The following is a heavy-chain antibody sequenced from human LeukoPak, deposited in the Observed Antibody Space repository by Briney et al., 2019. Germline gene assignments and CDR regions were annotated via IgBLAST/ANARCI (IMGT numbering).Heavy chain of an antibody. D-gene: IGHD2-15*01. CDR2: IYYSGST. V-gene: IGHV4-39*01. J-gene: IGHJ4*02. Sequence: SETLSLTCTVSGGSISSSSYYWGWIRQPPGEGLEWIGSIYYSGSTYYNPSLKSRVTISVDTSKNQFSLKLSSVTAADTAVYYCARQGYCSGGSCYFDYWGQGTLVTVSS. CDR3: ARQGYCSGGSCYFDY. CDR1: GGSISSSSYY.